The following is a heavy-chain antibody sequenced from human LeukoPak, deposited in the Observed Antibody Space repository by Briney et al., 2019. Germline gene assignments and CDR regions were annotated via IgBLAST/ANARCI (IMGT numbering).Heavy chain of an antibody. V-gene: IGHV4-59*01. Sequence: PSETLSLTCTVSAGSISSYYWSWLRQPQGKGLEWIGYTYYSGTTNYHPSLKSRVTISVDASKNQCSLKLSSVTAADTAVYYCARGGGYYYDSRGYYFDYWGQGTLVTVSS. D-gene: IGHD3-22*01. CDR1: AGSISSYY. J-gene: IGHJ4*02. CDR3: ARGGGYYYDSRGYYFDY. CDR2: TYYSGTT.